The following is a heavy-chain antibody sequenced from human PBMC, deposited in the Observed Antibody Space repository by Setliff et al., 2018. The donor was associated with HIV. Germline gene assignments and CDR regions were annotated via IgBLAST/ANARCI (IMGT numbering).Heavy chain of an antibody. D-gene: IGHD1-26*01. Sequence: PGKGLEWVSGISWSSHSIAYADSVKGRFTISRDNAKNSLYLQMNSLRAEDTALYYCTKDRLSGSYSLGDAFDIWGQGTVVTVSS. J-gene: IGHJ3*02. CDR2: ISWSSHSI. V-gene: IGHV3-9*01. CDR3: TKDRLSGSYSLGDAFDI.